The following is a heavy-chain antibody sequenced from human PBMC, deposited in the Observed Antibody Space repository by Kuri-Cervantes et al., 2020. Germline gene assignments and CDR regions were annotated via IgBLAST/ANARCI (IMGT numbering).Heavy chain of an antibody. CDR1: GGSFSGYY. CDR3: ARDWGYYDSSGYYYGTTDNWFDP. D-gene: IGHD3-22*01. J-gene: IGHJ5*02. V-gene: IGHV4-34*01. Sequence: ESLKISCAVSGGSFSGYYWSWIRQPPGKGLEWIGEINHSGSTNYNPSLKSRVTISVDTSKNQFSLKLSSVTAADTAVYYCARDWGYYDSSGYYYGTTDNWFDPWGQGTLVTVSS. CDR2: INHSGST.